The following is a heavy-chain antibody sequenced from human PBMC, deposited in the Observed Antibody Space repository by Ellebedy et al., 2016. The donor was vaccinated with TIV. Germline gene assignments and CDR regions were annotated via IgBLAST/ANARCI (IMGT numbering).Heavy chain of an antibody. CDR1: GFSFSSYA. Sequence: PGGSLRLSCAASGFSFSSYAMSWVRQAPGKGLEGVSAVSNSGDSTYYADSVKGRFTISRDNSKNTLYLQMSSLRAEDTAVYYCSFKGVATRVYWGQGTLVTVSS. CDR3: SFKGVATRVY. CDR2: VSNSGDST. V-gene: IGHV3-23*01. D-gene: IGHD4-23*01. J-gene: IGHJ4*02.